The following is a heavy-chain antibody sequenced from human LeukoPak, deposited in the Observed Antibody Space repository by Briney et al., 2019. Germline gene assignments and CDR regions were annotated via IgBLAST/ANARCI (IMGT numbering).Heavy chain of an antibody. Sequence: SETLSLTCAVSGGSISSNNWWTWVRQPPGKGLEWIGEIFHSGSTNYNPSLKSRVTISVDKSKNQFSLKLSSVTAADTAVYYCARVHVVVPAAMLRVRDYYYGMDVWGQGTTVTVSS. CDR2: IFHSGST. CDR1: GGSISSNNW. J-gene: IGHJ6*02. CDR3: ARVHVVVPAAMLRVRDYYYGMDV. V-gene: IGHV4-4*02. D-gene: IGHD2-2*01.